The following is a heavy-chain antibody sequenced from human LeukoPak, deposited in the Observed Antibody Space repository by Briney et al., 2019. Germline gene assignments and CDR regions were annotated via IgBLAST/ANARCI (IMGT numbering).Heavy chain of an antibody. D-gene: IGHD4-23*01. CDR2: INPSGGST. CDR3: ARDNSVEDTAWWFDP. CDR1: GYTFTSYY. J-gene: IGHJ5*02. Sequence: ASVKVSCKASGYTFTSYYMHWVRQPPGQGLEWMGIINPSGGSTSYGQKFQGRVTMTRDMSTSTDYLELSSLRSEDKAVYYCARDNSVEDTAWWFDPWGQGTLVTVSS. V-gene: IGHV1-46*01.